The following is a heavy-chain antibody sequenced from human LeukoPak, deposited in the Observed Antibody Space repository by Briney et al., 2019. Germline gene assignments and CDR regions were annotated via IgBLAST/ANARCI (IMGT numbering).Heavy chain of an antibody. D-gene: IGHD3-9*01. CDR3: ATAADWLAADYIDY. V-gene: IGHV3-23*01. Sequence: GGSLRLSCAASGFTFSSHVMSWVRQAPGKGLEWVSDISASGDTTYYADSVKGRFTISRDNSKNTLDLQMSSLRVEDTAVYYCATAADWLAADYIDYWGQGTLVTVSS. J-gene: IGHJ4*02. CDR1: GFTFSSHV. CDR2: ISASGDTT.